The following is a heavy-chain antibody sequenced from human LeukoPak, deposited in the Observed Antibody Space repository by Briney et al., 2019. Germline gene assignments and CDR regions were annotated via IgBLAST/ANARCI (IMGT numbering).Heavy chain of an antibody. V-gene: IGHV1-2*02. J-gene: IGHJ4*02. D-gene: IGHD2-15*01. Sequence: ASVKVSCKASGYTFTGYYMHWVRQAPGQGLEWMGWINPNSGGTNYAQKFQGRVTMTRDTSISTAYMELSRLRSDDTAVYYCARDLGGRYYFDYWGQGTLVTVSS. CDR3: ARDLGGRYYFDY. CDR1: GYTFTGYY. CDR2: INPNSGGT.